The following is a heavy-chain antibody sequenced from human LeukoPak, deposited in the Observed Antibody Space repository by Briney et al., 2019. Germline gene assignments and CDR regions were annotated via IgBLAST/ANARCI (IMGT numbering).Heavy chain of an antibody. J-gene: IGHJ3*02. Sequence: SETLSLTCTVSGGSFSSYYWSWIRQPPGKGLEWFGYIYTSGSTNYNPSLQSRVTISVDTSKNQFSLQLSSVTAAYTGVYYCARSGIRVGAKDDAFDIWGQGTMVTVSS. CDR3: ARSGIRVGAKDDAFDI. CDR1: GGSFSSYY. CDR2: IYTSGST. D-gene: IGHD1-26*01. V-gene: IGHV4-4*09.